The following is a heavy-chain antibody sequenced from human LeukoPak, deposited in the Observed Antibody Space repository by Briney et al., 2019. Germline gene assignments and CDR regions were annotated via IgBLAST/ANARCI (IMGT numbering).Heavy chain of an antibody. D-gene: IGHD2-21*01. V-gene: IGHV3-21*01. Sequence: VGSLRLSWAASGFSFSRYSLNWIRQAPATEPEWVSSISSSSSYIHYAYSAKVRFTISRDNAKNSLYLQVNSLRAEDTAVYYFSFFFKQKTAYEIYCVAFDIWGQGTMVTVSS. CDR1: GFSFSRYS. CDR3: SFFFKQKTAYEIYCVAFDI. J-gene: IGHJ3*02. CDR2: ISSSSSYI.